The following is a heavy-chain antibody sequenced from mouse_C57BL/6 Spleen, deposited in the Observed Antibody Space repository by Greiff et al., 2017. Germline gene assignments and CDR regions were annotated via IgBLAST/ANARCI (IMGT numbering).Heavy chain of an antibody. Sequence: EVKLMESGPGLVKPSQSLSLTCSVTGYSITSGYYWNWIRQFPGNKLEWMGYISYDGSNNYNPSLKNRISITRDTSKNQFFLKLNSVTTQDTATYYCAKGSSYGAMDYWGQGTSVTVSS. CDR3: AKGSSYGAMDY. J-gene: IGHJ4*01. CDR2: ISYDGSN. D-gene: IGHD1-1*01. CDR1: GYSITSGYY. V-gene: IGHV3-6*01.